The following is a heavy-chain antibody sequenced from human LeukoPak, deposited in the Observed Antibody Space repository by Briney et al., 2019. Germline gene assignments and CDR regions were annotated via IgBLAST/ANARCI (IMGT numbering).Heavy chain of an antibody. V-gene: IGHV4-59*01. J-gene: IGHJ5*02. D-gene: IGHD2-8*02. CDR2: IYYSGST. CDR3: ARTGGYRAFDP. Sequence: SETLPLTCDVSGGSFNSYYWSWIRQPPGKGLEWIGYIYYSGSTNYNPSLKSRVTISLDTSKNQFSLKLSSVTAADTAVYYCARTGGYRAFDPWGQGTLVTVSS. CDR1: GGSFNSYY.